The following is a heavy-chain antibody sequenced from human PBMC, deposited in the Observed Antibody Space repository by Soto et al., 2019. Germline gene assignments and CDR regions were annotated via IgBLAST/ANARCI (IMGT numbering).Heavy chain of an antibody. CDR3: ARGDYYGSGSYHPFLGY. CDR2: INHSGST. V-gene: IGHV4-34*01. J-gene: IGHJ4*02. Sequence: SETLSLTYAVYGGSFSGYYWSWIRQPPGKGLEWIGEINHSGSTNYNPSLKSRVTISVDTSKNQFSLKLSSVTAADTAVYYCARGDYYGSGSYHPFLGYWGQGTLVTVSS. CDR1: GGSFSGYY. D-gene: IGHD3-10*01.